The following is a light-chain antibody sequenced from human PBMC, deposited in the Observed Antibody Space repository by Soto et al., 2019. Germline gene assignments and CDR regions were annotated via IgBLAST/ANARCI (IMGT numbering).Light chain of an antibody. V-gene: IGKV3-15*01. J-gene: IGKJ4*01. Sequence: ENVLAQSPGTLSCSSGETCTLSCRASQIVSSNLAWYQQKPGQAPRLLIYGASTRATGIPARFSGSGSGTEFTLTISSLQSEDFAVYYCQQYNNWITFGGGTKVEI. CDR1: QIVSSN. CDR2: GAS. CDR3: QQYNNWIT.